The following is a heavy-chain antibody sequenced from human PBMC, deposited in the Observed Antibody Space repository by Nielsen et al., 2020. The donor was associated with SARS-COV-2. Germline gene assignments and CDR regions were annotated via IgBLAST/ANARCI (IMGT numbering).Heavy chain of an antibody. Sequence: VRQAPGKGLEWVSYISSSSSTIYYADSVKGRFTISRDNAKNSLYLQMNSLRAEDTAVYYCARGARGGYDLFLWWNYGMDVWGQGTTVTVSS. CDR2: ISSSSSTI. J-gene: IGHJ6*02. CDR3: ARGARGGYDLFLWWNYGMDV. V-gene: IGHV3-48*01. D-gene: IGHD5-12*01.